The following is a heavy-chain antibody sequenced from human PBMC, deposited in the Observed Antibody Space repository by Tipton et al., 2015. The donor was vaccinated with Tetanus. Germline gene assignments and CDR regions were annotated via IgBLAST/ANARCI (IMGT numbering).Heavy chain of an antibody. V-gene: IGHV4-59*01. J-gene: IGHJ4*02. CDR2: INYSGTT. Sequence: SGGSINRYYWSWIRQSPGKGLEWIGYINYSGTTNYASSLQSRVTISVDTSKNQFSLKLSSVTAADTAVYYCARYYDSSGYYRRRYTSSFDYWGQGTLVTVSS. CDR1: GGSINRYY. D-gene: IGHD3-22*01. CDR3: ARYYDSSGYYRRRYTSSFDY.